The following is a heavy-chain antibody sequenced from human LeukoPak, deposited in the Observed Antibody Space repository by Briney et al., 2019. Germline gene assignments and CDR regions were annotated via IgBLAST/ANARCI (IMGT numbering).Heavy chain of an antibody. Sequence: SETLSLTCNVSGYSISSGYYWGWIRQPPGKGLEWIGSIYHSGITYYNSSLKSRVTISVDTSKNQFSLKLSSVTAADTAVYYCARTLLPGGYYINWGQGTLVTVSS. D-gene: IGHD3-10*01. V-gene: IGHV4-38-2*02. CDR1: GYSISSGYY. CDR3: ARTLLPGGYYIN. J-gene: IGHJ4*02. CDR2: IYHSGIT.